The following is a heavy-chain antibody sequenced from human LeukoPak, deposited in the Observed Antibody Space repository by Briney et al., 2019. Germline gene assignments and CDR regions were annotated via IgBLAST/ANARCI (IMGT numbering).Heavy chain of an antibody. D-gene: IGHD3-22*01. CDR3: ARHGNYYDTSQSDP. CDR1: GGSISSGSYY. CDR2: IYTSGST. V-gene: IGHV4-61*02. J-gene: IGHJ5*02. Sequence: TSETLSLTCTVSGGSISSGSYYWSWIRQPAGKGLEWIGRIYTSGSTNYNPSLKSRVTISVDTSKNQFSLKLSSVTAADTAVYYCARHGNYYDTSQSDPWGQGTLVTVSS.